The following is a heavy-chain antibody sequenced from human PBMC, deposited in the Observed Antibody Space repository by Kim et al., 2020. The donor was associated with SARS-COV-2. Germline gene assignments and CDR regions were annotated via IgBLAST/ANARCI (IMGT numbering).Heavy chain of an antibody. CDR2: NNTNTGNP. CDR1: GYSFTSYG. CDR3: AREKMGIDN. D-gene: IGHD7-27*01. J-gene: IGHJ4*02. Sequence: ASVKVSCKASGYSFTSYGINWVRQAPGQGLEWMGWNNTNTGNPTYAQGFTGRFVFSLDTSVSTAYLQTSSLKAEDTAIYYCAREKMGIDNWGQGTLVTVS. V-gene: IGHV7-4-1*02.